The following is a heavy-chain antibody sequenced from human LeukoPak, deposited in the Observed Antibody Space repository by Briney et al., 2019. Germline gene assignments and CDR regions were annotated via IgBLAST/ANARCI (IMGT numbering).Heavy chain of an antibody. Sequence: GGSLRLSCAASGFTFSSYSMNWVRQAPGKGLEWVSSISSSSSYIYYADSVKGRFTISRDNAKNSLYLQMNSLRAEDTAVYYCARDIAAAGTGTNWFDPWGQGTLVTVSS. J-gene: IGHJ5*02. CDR1: GFTFSSYS. CDR2: ISSSSSYI. CDR3: ARDIAAAGTGTNWFDP. V-gene: IGHV3-21*01. D-gene: IGHD6-13*01.